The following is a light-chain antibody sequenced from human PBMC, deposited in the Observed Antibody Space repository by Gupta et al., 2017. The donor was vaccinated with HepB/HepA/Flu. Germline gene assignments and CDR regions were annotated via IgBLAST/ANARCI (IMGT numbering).Light chain of an antibody. Sequence: DIQMTQSPSSLSASVGDRVTITCRASQTILNYLNWYQQKPGKAPKVLIYAASSLQSGVPSRFSGSGSGTDFTLTISSLQPEDFAIYYCQQTYSGDTFGGGTRVEIK. J-gene: IGKJ4*01. CDR3: QQTYSGDT. CDR1: QTILNY. V-gene: IGKV1-39*01. CDR2: AAS.